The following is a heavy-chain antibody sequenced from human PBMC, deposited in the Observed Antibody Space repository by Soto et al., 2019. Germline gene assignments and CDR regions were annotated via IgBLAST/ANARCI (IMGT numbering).Heavy chain of an antibody. CDR2: ISGSGGST. J-gene: IGHJ4*02. Sequence: EVQLLESGGGLVQPGGSLRLSCAASGFTFSSYAMSWVRQAPGKGLEWVSAISGSGGSTYYADSVKGRFTISRDNSKNTRDLQRNSLRAEDTAVYYCAKDESSGYYVSVDYWGQGTLVTVSS. CDR1: GFTFSSYA. D-gene: IGHD3-22*01. CDR3: AKDESSGYYVSVDY. V-gene: IGHV3-23*01.